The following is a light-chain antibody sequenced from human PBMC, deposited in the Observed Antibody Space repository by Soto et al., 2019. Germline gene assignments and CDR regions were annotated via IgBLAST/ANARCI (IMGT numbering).Light chain of an antibody. J-gene: IGKJ2*01. CDR3: LQDYNYPYT. CDR2: AAS. CDR1: QGIRNN. V-gene: IGKV1-6*01. Sequence: AIQMTQSPSSLSASVGDRVAITCRASQGIRNNLGWYQQKPGKAPKLLIYAASSLQSGVPSRFSGSGSGTDFTLTISSLQPEDFATYFCLQDYNYPYTIGQGTKLEIK.